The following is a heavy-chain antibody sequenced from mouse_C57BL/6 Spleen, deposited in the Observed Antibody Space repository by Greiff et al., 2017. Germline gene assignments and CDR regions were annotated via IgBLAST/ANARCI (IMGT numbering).Heavy chain of an antibody. D-gene: IGHD1-1*01. Sequence: VQLQQSGPELVKPGASVKISCKASGYAFSSSWMNWVKQRPGKGLEWIGRIYPGDGDTNYNGKFKGKATLTADKSSSTAYMQLSSLTSEDSAVYFCARGYYGSSDEWYFDVWGTGTTVTVSS. CDR2: IYPGDGDT. CDR3: ARGYYGSSDEWYFDV. J-gene: IGHJ1*03. CDR1: GYAFSSSW. V-gene: IGHV1-82*01.